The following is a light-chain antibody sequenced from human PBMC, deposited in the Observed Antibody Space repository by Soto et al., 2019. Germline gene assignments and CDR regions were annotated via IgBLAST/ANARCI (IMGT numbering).Light chain of an antibody. CDR2: DAS. CDR3: QQFNNYPIT. V-gene: IGKV1D-13*01. Sequence: AIQLTQSPSSLSASVGDRVTITCRASQGISSALAWYQQKPGKAPKLLIYDASSLESGVPSRFSGSGSWTDFTLTISRLQPEDFATYYCQQFNNYPITFGQGTRLEIK. CDR1: QGISSA. J-gene: IGKJ5*01.